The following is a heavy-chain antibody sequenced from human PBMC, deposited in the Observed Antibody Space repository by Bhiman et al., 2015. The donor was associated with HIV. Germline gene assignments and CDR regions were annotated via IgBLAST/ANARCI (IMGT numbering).Heavy chain of an antibody. CDR2: ISSSSSTI. J-gene: IGHJ6*02. D-gene: IGHD1-7*01. CDR1: GFSFRDFG. CDR3: ARDRPYNWNWGNHYYGMDV. Sequence: VQVVEFGGGVVQPGGSVRLACSGSGFSFRDFGFNWVRQAPGKGLEWVSYISSSSSTIYYADSVKGRFTISRDNAKNSVYLQMNSLRVEDTAVYKCARDRPYNWNWGNHYYGMDVWGQGTTVTVSS. V-gene: IGHV3-48*04.